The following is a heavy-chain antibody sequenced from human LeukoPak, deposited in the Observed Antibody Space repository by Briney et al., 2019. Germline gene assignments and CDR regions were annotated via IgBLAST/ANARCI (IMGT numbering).Heavy chain of an antibody. CDR3: ARESSLRYFDY. Sequence: GGSLRLSCAASGFSFSSYSMHWVRQAPGKGLEWVAVIWLDGSNKYYGDSVKGRFTISRDNSKNALYLQMNSLRVEDTAVYFCARESSLRYFDYWGQGTLVTVSS. V-gene: IGHV3-33*01. D-gene: IGHD3-9*01. J-gene: IGHJ4*02. CDR2: IWLDGSNK. CDR1: GFSFSSYS.